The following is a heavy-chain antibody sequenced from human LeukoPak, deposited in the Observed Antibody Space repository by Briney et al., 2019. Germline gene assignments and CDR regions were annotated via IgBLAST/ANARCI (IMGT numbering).Heavy chain of an antibody. D-gene: IGHD6-19*01. CDR3: AKDSVVVAGLVNYFDS. J-gene: IGHJ4*02. CDR1: GFTFSNYA. Sequence: GGSLRLSCAASGFTFSNYAMSWVRQAPGKGLEWVSAISGSGDSTFYTDSVKGRFTISRDNSKNTLYLQMKSLRAVDTAVYYCAKDSVVVAGLVNYFDSWGQGTLVTVSS. V-gene: IGHV3-23*01. CDR2: ISGSGDST.